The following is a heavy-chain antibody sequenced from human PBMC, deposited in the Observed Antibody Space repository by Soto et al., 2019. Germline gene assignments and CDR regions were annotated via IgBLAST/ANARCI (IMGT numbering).Heavy chain of an antibody. Sequence: SQTLSLTCAISGDSISTNNVAWNWIRQSPSGGLEWLGRTGYTSKWYNDYAVSVRSRITINPDTSKNQFSLRLNSVTLDDTAVYYCARGKYSAFDYWGQGTLVTVSS. CDR3: ARGKYSAFDY. CDR1: GDSISTNNVA. J-gene: IGHJ4*02. V-gene: IGHV6-1*01. D-gene: IGHD5-18*01. CDR2: TGYTSKWYN.